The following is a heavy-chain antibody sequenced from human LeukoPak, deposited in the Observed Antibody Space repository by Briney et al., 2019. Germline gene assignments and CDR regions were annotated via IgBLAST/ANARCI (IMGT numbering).Heavy chain of an antibody. J-gene: IGHJ3*02. D-gene: IGHD1-14*01. CDR2: IKQDGSEK. CDR3: ARDVLAAGATGTFDI. CDR1: PFTFINYG. Sequence: PGGSLRPSVLPPPFTFINYGLSWVRRASGKGLEWLANIKQDGSEKYYVDSVKGRFTISRDNAKTSLYLQMNSLRAEDTAVYYCARDVLAAGATGTFDIWGQGTMVTVSS. V-gene: IGHV3-7*03.